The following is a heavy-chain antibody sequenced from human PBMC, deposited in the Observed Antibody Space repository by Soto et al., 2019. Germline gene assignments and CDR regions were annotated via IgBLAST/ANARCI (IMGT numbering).Heavy chain of an antibody. J-gene: IGHJ4*02. V-gene: IGHV4-39*01. Sequence: PSETRSLTCPFSGGSVSNSNYYLGWIRQSPGKGLDWIGSVYYRGRSYSKSSVKSRVTISVDTSKNQFSLNLNSVTASDTAVYYCVSQRTSVLTQAYFDYWGPGALVTVS. D-gene: IGHD2-8*01. CDR3: VSQRTSVLTQAYFDY. CDR1: GGSVSNSNYY. CDR2: VYYRGRS.